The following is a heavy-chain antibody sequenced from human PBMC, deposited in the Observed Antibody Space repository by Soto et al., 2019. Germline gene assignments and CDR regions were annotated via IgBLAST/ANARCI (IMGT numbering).Heavy chain of an antibody. CDR1: GYTFTSYD. Sequence: QVQLVQSGAEVKQPGASVKVSCKASGYTFTSYDINWVRQATGQGLEWMGWMNPNSGNTGYAQKFQGRVTMTRNTSISTAYMELSSLRCEDTAVYYCARVRCSGGSCYSRWFDPWGQGTLVTVSS. CDR3: ARVRCSGGSCYSRWFDP. V-gene: IGHV1-8*01. CDR2: MNPNSGNT. D-gene: IGHD2-15*01. J-gene: IGHJ5*02.